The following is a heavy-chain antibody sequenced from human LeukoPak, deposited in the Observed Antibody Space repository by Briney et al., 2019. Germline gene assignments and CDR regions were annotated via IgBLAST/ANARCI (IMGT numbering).Heavy chain of an antibody. CDR2: IYTSGST. Sequence: SETLSLTCTVSGGSISSYYWSWIRQPAGKGLEWIGRIYTSGSTNYNASLKSRVSMSVDTSKNQFSLKLSSVTAADTAVYYCARGLSSSYAYYYYYYMDVWGKGTTVTVSS. V-gene: IGHV4-4*07. CDR1: GGSISSYY. CDR3: ARGLSSSYAYYYYYYMDV. J-gene: IGHJ6*03. D-gene: IGHD6-13*01.